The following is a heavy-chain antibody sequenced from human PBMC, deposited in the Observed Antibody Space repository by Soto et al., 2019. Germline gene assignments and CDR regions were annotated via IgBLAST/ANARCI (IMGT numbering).Heavy chain of an antibody. D-gene: IGHD5-18*01. CDR3: ARGYSYALGYFDY. J-gene: IGHJ4*02. Sequence: SETLSLTCAVYGGSFSGYYWSWIRQPPGKGLEWIGEINHSGSTNYNPSLKSRVTISVDTSKNQFSLKLSSVTAADTAVYYCARGYSYALGYFDYWGQGTLVTVSS. V-gene: IGHV4-34*01. CDR1: GGSFSGYY. CDR2: INHSGST.